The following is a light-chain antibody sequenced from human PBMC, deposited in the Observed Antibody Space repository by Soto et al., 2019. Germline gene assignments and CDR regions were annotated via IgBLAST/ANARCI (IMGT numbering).Light chain of an antibody. J-gene: IGKJ5*01. CDR3: QQSYSTPIT. CDR1: QSVSGY. V-gene: IGKV1-39*01. Sequence: DIQMTQSPSSLSASVGDRVTITCRASQSVSGYLNWYQQKPGKAPKVLIYAASTLQSGVPSRFSGSGSGTDFTFTISSLQPEDFATYYCQQSYSTPITFGQGTRLEI. CDR2: AAS.